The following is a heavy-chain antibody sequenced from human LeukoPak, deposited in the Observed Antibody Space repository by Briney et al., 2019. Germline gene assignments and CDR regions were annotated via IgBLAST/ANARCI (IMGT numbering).Heavy chain of an antibody. CDR1: GFTFTSYA. V-gene: IGHV3-30*04. CDR3: AKELYYYDSSGWSGTFDY. CDR2: ISYDGSNK. D-gene: IGHD3-22*01. J-gene: IGHJ4*02. Sequence: GGSLRLSCTASGFTFTSYAMHWVRQAPGKGLEWVAVISYDGSNKYYADSVKGRFTISRDNSKNTLYLQMNSLRAEDTAVYYCAKELYYYDSSGWSGTFDYWGQGTLVTVSS.